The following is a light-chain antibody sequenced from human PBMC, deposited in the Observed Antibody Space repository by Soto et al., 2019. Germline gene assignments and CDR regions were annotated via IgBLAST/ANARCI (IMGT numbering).Light chain of an antibody. J-gene: IGKJ2*01. V-gene: IGKV1-39*01. CDR2: AAS. CDR3: QQSYSTPPYT. CDR1: QSISSY. Sequence: DIQMTQSPSSLSASVGDRVTITCRASQSISSYLNWYQQKPGKAPKLLIYAASSLQSGVPSRFSGSGSETDFTLAISSLQPEDFATYYWQQSYSTPPYTFGQGTKLEIK.